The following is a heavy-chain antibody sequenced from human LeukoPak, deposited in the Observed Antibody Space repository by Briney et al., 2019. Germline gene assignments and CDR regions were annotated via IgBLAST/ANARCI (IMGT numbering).Heavy chain of an antibody. CDR2: IYYSGST. CDR3: ASLDTAMTNYFDY. J-gene: IGHJ4*02. CDR1: GGPISSYY. D-gene: IGHD5-18*01. V-gene: IGHV4-59*01. Sequence: SETLSLTCTVSGGPISSYYWSWIPHPPGKGLEWIAYIYYSGSTNYNPSLKSRVTISVDTSKNQFSLKLSSVTAADTAVYYCASLDTAMTNYFDYWGQGTLVTVSS.